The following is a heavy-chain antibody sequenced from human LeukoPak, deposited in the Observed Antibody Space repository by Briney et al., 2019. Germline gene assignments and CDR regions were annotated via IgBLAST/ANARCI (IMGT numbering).Heavy chain of an antibody. J-gene: IGHJ4*02. CDR3: AKAPVTTCRGAFCYPFDY. V-gene: IGHV3-23*01. CDR2: ISDTGNT. D-gene: IGHD2-15*01. CDR1: GFTLSSYA. Sequence: PGGSLRLSCAASGFTLSSYAMSWVRQAPGKGLEWVSAISDTGNTYHADSVKNRFTISRDSSKNTLFLQMNRLRPEDAAVYYCAKAPVTTCRGAFCYPFDYWGLGTLVTVSS.